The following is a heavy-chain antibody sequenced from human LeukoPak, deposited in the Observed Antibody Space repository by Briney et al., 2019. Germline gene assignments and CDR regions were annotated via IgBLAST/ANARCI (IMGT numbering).Heavy chain of an antibody. CDR2: IYTSGIT. J-gene: IGHJ6*02. V-gene: IGHV4-4*07. D-gene: IGHD6-13*01. CDR3: ARWQGIATAHNYYYYGLDV. CDR1: GDSINYYY. Sequence: SETLSLTCTVSGDSINYYYWSWIRQPAGKGLERTGRIYTSGITNYNPSLNSRVTMSADTPKNQFSLQLSSVTAADTDVYYCARWQGIATAHNYYYYGLDVWGQGTTVTVSS.